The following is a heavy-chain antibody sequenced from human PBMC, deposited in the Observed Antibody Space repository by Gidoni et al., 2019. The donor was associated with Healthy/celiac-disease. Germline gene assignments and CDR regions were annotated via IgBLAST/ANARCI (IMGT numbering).Heavy chain of an antibody. CDR2: IIPIFGTA. CDR1: GTFSSYA. D-gene: IGHD2-15*01. J-gene: IGHJ4*02. V-gene: IGHV1-69*01. CDR3: ARDPHLGGYRERSVAFDY. Sequence: GTFSSYAISWVRQAPGQGLEWMGGIIPIFGTANYAQKFQGRVTITADESTSTAYMGLSSLRSEDTAVYYCARDPHLGGYRERSVAFDYWGQGTLVTVSS.